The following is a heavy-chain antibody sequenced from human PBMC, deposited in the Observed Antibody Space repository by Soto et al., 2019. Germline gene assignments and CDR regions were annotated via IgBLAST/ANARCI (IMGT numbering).Heavy chain of an antibody. J-gene: IGHJ3*02. CDR3: AREYDSTDAFDS. Sequence: QLQLQESGSGLVKPSQTLSLTCAVSGGSISSYAYSWTWLRQPPGKGLEWIGYIYETGSTYHNPSLKSRVTISVNRFKNQFSLKLTPVTAADTAVYYCAREYDSTDAFDSWGQGTMVTVSS. CDR1: GGSISSYAYS. D-gene: IGHD3-3*01. CDR2: IYETGST. V-gene: IGHV4-30-2*01.